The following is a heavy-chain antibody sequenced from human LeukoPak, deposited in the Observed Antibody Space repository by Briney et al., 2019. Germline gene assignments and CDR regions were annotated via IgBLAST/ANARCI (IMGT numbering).Heavy chain of an antibody. J-gene: IGHJ4*02. Sequence: SETLSLTCAVYGGSFSGYYWSWIRQPPGKGLEWIGEINHSGSTNYNPSLKSRVTISVDTSKNQFSLKLSSVTAADTAVYYCARARTWLPQGSDYWGQGTLVTVS. CDR3: ARARTWLPQGSDY. CDR2: INHSGST. D-gene: IGHD6-19*01. CDR1: GGSFSGYY. V-gene: IGHV4-34*01.